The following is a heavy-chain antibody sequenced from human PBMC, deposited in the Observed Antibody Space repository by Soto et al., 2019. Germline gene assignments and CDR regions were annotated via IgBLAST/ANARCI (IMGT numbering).Heavy chain of an antibody. CDR2: IWYDGRNK. V-gene: IGHV3-33*01. J-gene: IGHJ6*02. D-gene: IGHD3-10*01. CDR3: ARDITMVRGVPPRPLQHYYGMDV. CDR1: EFAFNTYA. Sequence: PGGSLRLSCVASEFAFNTYAIHWVRQAPGQGLEWVAVIWYDGRNKYYAESVKGRFTISRDNSKNTLYLQMNSLRAEDTAVYYCARDITMVRGVPPRPLQHYYGMDVWGQGTTVTVSS.